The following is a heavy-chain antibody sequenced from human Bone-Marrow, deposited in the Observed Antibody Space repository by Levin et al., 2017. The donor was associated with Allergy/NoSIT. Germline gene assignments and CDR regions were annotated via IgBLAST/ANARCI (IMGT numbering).Heavy chain of an antibody. Sequence: GGSLRLSCAASGFTFSTYAMVWVRQAPGTGLEWVSSISASGRYIYYADSMKGRFTISRDNAKNSLYLQINSLRVEDTAIYYCARESFCVNTTCPWGEAFDIWGQGTMVTVSS. J-gene: IGHJ3*02. CDR2: ISASGRYI. D-gene: IGHD2-2*01. CDR3: ARESFCVNTTCPWGEAFDI. CDR1: GFTFSTYA. V-gene: IGHV3-21*01.